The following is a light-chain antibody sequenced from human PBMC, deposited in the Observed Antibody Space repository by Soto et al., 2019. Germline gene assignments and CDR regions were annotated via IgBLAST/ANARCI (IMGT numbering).Light chain of an antibody. CDR2: DAS. Sequence: EVVLTQSPVTLALSPGDGATLSCRTSHSVDIYLAWYQQKPGQAPRLLIYDASNRATGIPARFSGSGSGTDFTLTISNLEPEDFAVYYCQQRKYWPPLTFGGGTKVELK. CDR3: QQRKYWPPLT. J-gene: IGKJ4*01. CDR1: HSVDIY. V-gene: IGKV3-11*01.